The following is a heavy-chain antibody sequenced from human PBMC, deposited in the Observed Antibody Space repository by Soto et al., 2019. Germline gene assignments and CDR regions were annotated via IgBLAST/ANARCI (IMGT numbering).Heavy chain of an antibody. CDR2: INPNSGDT. V-gene: IGHV1-2*02. D-gene: IGHD3-22*01. CDR1: GYTITGYH. Sequence: GASVRVSCSASGYTITGYHMHWVRPAPAQGLEWMGWINPNSGDTNYAQKFQGRVTMTRDTSISTAYMDLSRLRSDDTAVYDCARVHTFYYDSGSCDYWGQGTRVTVSA. CDR3: ARVHTFYYDSGSCDY. J-gene: IGHJ4*02.